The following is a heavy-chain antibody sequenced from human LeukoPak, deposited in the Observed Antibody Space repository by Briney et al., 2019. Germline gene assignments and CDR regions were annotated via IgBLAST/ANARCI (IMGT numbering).Heavy chain of an antibody. D-gene: IGHD3-22*01. V-gene: IGHV2-70*11. CDR3: ARMSDSSGYYYYFDY. CDR2: IDWDDDK. Sequence: SGPTLVNPTQTLTLTCTFSGFSLSTSGMCVSWIRQPPGKALEWLARIDWDDDKYYSTSLKTRLTISKDTSKNQVVLTMTNMDPVDTATYYCARMSDSSGYYYYFDYWGQGTLVTVSS. J-gene: IGHJ4*02. CDR1: GFSLSTSGMC.